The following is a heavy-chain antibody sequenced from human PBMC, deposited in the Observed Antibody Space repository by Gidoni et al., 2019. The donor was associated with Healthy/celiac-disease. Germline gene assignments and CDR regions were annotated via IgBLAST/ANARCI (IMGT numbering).Heavy chain of an antibody. J-gene: IGHJ6*02. CDR1: GLPFSSYS. D-gene: IGHD3-10*01. Sequence: EVQLVESGGGLVQPGGSLRLSCAASGLPFSSYSMNWVRQAPGKGLEWVSYISSSSSTIYYADSVKGRFTISRDNAKNSLYLQMNSLRDEDTAVYYCARDLKVGPRGYYGMDVWGQGTTVTVSS. CDR2: ISSSSSTI. CDR3: ARDLKVGPRGYYGMDV. V-gene: IGHV3-48*02.